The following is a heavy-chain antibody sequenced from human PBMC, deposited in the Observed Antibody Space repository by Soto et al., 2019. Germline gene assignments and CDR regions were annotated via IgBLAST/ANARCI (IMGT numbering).Heavy chain of an antibody. CDR3: ARGPSITIFGVVIKDYYYGMDV. V-gene: IGHV1-8*02. CDR1: GYTFTGYY. J-gene: IGHJ6*02. D-gene: IGHD3-3*01. Sequence: GASVKVSCKASGYTFTGYYMHWVRQATGQGLEWMGWMNPNSGNTGYAQKFQGRVTMTRNTSISTAYMELSSLRSEDTAVYYCARGPSITIFGVVIKDYYYGMDVWGQGTTVTVSS. CDR2: MNPNSGNT.